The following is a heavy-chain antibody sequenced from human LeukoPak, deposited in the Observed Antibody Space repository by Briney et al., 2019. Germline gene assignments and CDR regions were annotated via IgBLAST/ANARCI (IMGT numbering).Heavy chain of an antibody. CDR1: GYTFTSYD. V-gene: IGHV1-8*03. D-gene: IGHD6-13*01. J-gene: IGHJ5*02. Sequence: ASVKVSCKASGYTFTSYDINWVRQATGQGLEWMGWMNPNSGNTGYAQKFQGRVTITRNTSISTAYMELSSLRSEDTAVYYCARRQGSSSSWYGGSWFDPWGQGTLVTVSS. CDR3: ARRQGSSSSWYGGSWFDP. CDR2: MNPNSGNT.